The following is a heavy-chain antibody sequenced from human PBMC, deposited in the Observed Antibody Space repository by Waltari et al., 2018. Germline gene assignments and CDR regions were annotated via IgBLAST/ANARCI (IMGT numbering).Heavy chain of an antibody. CDR2: IYYRWST. J-gene: IGHJ3*02. V-gene: IGHV4-39*07. D-gene: IGHD3-10*01. CDR3: ARDRDYYGSGSYAFDI. CDR1: GGSISSSSYY. Sequence: QLQLQESGPGLVKPSETLSLTCTVSGGSISSSSYYWGWIRQPPGKGLEWIGSIYYRWSTYYNPSLKSRVTISVDTSKNQFSLKLSSVTAADTAVYYCARDRDYYGSGSYAFDIWGQGTMVTVSS.